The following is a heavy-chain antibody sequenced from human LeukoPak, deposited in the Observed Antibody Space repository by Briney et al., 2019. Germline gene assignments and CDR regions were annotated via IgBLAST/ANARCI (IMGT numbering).Heavy chain of an antibody. J-gene: IGHJ4*02. Sequence: SETLSLTCAVSGVSISTSEWWIWVRQPPGQGLEWIGEIHRDGRTRYNPSLTSRVTMSMDYSKNQFSLNVRFVTAADTAIYYCGKTDIYFNPIDYWGTGSLVTVSS. CDR1: GVSISTSEW. V-gene: IGHV4-4*02. CDR3: GKTDIYFNPIDY. CDR2: IHRDGRT. D-gene: IGHD3-9*01.